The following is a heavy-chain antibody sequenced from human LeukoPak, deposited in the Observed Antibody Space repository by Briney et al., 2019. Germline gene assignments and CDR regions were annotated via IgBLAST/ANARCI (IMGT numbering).Heavy chain of an antibody. CDR2: IYYSGST. D-gene: IGHD3-16*01. CDR1: GGSISSYY. V-gene: IGHV4-39*07. Sequence: PSETLSLTCTVSGGSISSYYWSWIRQPPGKGLGWIGSIYYSGSTYYNPSLKSRVTISVDTSKNQFSLKLSSVTAADTAVYYCARNLIPYDYVWGSYSNWFDPWGQGTLVTVSS. CDR3: ARNLIPYDYVWGSYSNWFDP. J-gene: IGHJ5*02.